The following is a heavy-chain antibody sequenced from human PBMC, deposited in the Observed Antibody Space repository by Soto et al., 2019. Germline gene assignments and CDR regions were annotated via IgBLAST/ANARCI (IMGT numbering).Heavy chain of an antibody. CDR2: IYSGGSA. CDR1: GFTVSSNY. J-gene: IGHJ4*02. CDR3: SRHGYSYGGGYFDY. V-gene: IGHV3-66*04. D-gene: IGHD5-18*01. Sequence: EVQLVESGGGLVQPGGSLRLSCAASGFTVSSNYMSWVHQAPGKGLEWVSVIYSGGSAYYADSVKGRFTISRENSKNTLYLQMNSLIAEDTAVYYCSRHGYSYGGGYFDYWGQGTLVTVS.